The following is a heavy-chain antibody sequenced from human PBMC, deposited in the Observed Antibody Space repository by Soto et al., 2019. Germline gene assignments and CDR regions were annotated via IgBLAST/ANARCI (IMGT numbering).Heavy chain of an antibody. D-gene: IGHD5-12*01. CDR2: IIPIFGTA. V-gene: IGHV1-69*13. Sequence: SVKVSCKASGGTFSSYAISWVRQAPGQGLEWTGGIIPIFGTANYAQKFQGRVTITADESTSTAYMELSSLRSEDTAVYYCAARGGGYGAYYYYGMDVWGQGTTVTVSS. CDR1: GGTFSSYA. CDR3: AARGGGYGAYYYYGMDV. J-gene: IGHJ6*02.